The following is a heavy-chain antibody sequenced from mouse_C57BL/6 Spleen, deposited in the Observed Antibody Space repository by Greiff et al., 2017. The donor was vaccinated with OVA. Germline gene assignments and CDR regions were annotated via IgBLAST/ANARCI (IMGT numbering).Heavy chain of an antibody. J-gene: IGHJ4*01. V-gene: IGHV1-52*01. CDR1: GYTFTSYW. CDR2: IDPSESET. CDR3: AREDGNYDYAMDY. Sequence: QVQLQQSGAELVRPGSSVKLSCKASGYTFTSYWMHWVKQRPIQGLEWIGNIDPSESETHYNQKFKDKATLTVDKSSSTAYMQLSSLTSEDSAVYYCAREDGNYDYAMDYWGQGTSVTVSS. D-gene: IGHD2-1*01.